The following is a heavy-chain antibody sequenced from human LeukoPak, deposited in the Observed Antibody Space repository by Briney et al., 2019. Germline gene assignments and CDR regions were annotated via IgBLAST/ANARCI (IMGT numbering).Heavy chain of an antibody. CDR2: IDPGDSDS. V-gene: IGHV5-51*01. CDR1: GYSYTSYW. Sequence: VESLKTSRKGSGYSYTSYWIGWGRQMPGKGLEWMVIIDPGDSDSRYSPSFPGQVTISADKSISTAYLQWSSLKASDTAMYYCARPLASGDSSGYEFYYWGQGTLVTVSS. D-gene: IGHD3-22*01. J-gene: IGHJ4*02. CDR3: ARPLASGDSSGYEFYY.